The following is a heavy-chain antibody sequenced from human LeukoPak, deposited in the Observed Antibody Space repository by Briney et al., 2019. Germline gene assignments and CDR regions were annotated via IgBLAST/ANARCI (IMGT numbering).Heavy chain of an antibody. CDR2: IYHSGRT. CDR1: GGSISSDSYY. D-gene: IGHD6-19*01. V-gene: IGHV4-31*03. Sequence: PSETLSLTCTVSGGSISSDSYYWSWIRQYPGKGLEWIGYIYHSGRTYYNPSLRSRVTISVDTSTNQFSLRLSSVNAADTAVYYCARDQTGWYAFDIWGQGAMVTVSS. CDR3: ARDQTGWYAFDI. J-gene: IGHJ3*02.